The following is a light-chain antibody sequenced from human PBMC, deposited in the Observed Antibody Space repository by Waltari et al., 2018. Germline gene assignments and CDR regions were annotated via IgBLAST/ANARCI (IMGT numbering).Light chain of an antibody. J-gene: IGKJ4*01. CDR3: QQYDGIVLT. CDR1: QSVSNTY. CDR2: GAS. Sequence: EIVLTQSPGTLSLSPGARATLSCRASQSVSNTYLTWYQQKPGQGPRPLIHGASRRATGSADRFSGSGSGTDFTLTISRLEPEDFAVYYCQQYDGIVLTFGGGTRVEI. V-gene: IGKV3-20*01.